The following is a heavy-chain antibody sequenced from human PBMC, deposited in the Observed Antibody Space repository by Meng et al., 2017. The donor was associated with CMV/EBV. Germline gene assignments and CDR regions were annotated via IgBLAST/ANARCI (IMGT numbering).Heavy chain of an antibody. V-gene: IGHV4-39*01. J-gene: IGHJ4*02. CDR2: IYYSGST. D-gene: IGHD3-10*01. CDR1: GGSISSSSYY. CDR3: VSGSDY. Sequence: LSLPGTVSGGSISSSSYYWGWIRQPPGKGLEWIGSIYYSGSTYYNPSLKSRVTISVDTSKNQFSLKLSSVTAADTAVYYCVSGSDYWGQGTLVTVSS.